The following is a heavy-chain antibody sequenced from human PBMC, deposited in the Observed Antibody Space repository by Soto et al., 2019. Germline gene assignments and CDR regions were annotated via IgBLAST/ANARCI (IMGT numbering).Heavy chain of an antibody. D-gene: IGHD3-10*01. CDR1: GYTFTSYG. J-gene: IGHJ4*02. CDR2: ISAYNGNT. Sequence: GASVKVSCKASGYTFTSYGISWVRQAPGQGLEWMGWISAYNGNTNYAQKLQGRVTMTTDTSTSTAYMELRSLRSDDTAVYYCARDPPYGSGSYLFNYFDYWGQGTLVTVSS. CDR3: ARDPPYGSGSYLFNYFDY. V-gene: IGHV1-18*01.